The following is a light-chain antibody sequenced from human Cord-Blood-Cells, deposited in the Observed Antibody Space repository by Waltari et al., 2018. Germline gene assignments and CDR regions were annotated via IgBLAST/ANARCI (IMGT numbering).Light chain of an antibody. V-gene: IGLV3-21*02. CDR2: DDS. J-gene: IGLJ1*01. CDR1: NMGRKS. CDR3: QVWDSSSDPLYV. Sequence: SYVLTQPPSVSVAPGQTARITCGGNNMGRKSVHWYQQKRGQAPVLGVYDDSDRPSWTPERFAGSNPGNTATLTISRVEAGDGADYYCQVWDSSSDPLYVFGTGTKVTVL.